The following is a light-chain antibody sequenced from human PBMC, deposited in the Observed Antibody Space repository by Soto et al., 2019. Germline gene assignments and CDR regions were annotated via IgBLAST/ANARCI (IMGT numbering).Light chain of an antibody. J-gene: IGKJ5*01. CDR3: QQYATSPS. CDR1: QSISTY. Sequence: DIKLSQSLSPVSASVRDRVAITCLSSQSISTYLNWYQQKPGKAPKVLIYAASNLQSGVPPRFSGSGSGTDFTLTISSLQPEDVAVFYCQQYATSPSFGQGTQLEI. V-gene: IGKV1-39*01. CDR2: AAS.